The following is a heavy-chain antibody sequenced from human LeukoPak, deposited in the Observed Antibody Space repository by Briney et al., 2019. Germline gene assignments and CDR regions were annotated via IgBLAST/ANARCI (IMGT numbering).Heavy chain of an antibody. CDR2: ISGSGGST. D-gene: IGHD6-13*01. CDR1: GFTFSSYA. J-gene: IGHJ4*02. CDR3: ARPLSPYSSSWFFDY. Sequence: GGSLRLSCAASGFTFSSYAMSWVRQAPGKGLEWVSAISGSGGSTYYAESVKGRFTISRDNSRNTLYLQMNSLRAEDTAVYYCARPLSPYSSSWFFDYWGQGTLVTVSS. V-gene: IGHV3-23*01.